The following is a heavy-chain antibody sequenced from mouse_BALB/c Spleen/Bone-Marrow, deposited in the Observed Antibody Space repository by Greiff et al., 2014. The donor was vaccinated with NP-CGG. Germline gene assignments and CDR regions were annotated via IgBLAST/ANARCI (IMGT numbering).Heavy chain of an antibody. CDR3: ARAKRYGEMDY. Sequence: VQVVESGAELARPGASVKLSCKASGYTFTSYWMQWVKQRPGQGLQWIGAFYPGDGDTRYTQRFKDKATLTADKSSSTAYMQLSSLASEDSAVYYCARAKRYGEMDYWGQGTSVTVSS. CDR2: FYPGDGDT. CDR1: GYTFTSYW. J-gene: IGHJ4*01. V-gene: IGHV1-87*01. D-gene: IGHD2-14*01.